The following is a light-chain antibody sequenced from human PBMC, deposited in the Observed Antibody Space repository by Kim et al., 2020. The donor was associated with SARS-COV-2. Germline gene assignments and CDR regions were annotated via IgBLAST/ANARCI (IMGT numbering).Light chain of an antibody. CDR1: SGSIASNY. CDR3: QSYDSSNPPWV. J-gene: IGLJ3*02. V-gene: IGLV6-57*04. CDR2: EDN. Sequence: NFMLTQPHSVSESPGKTVTISCTRSSGSIASNYVQWYQQRPGGAPTTVIYEDNQRPSGVPDRFSGSIDSSSNSASLTISGLKTEDEADYYCQSYDSSNPPWVFCGGTQLTVL.